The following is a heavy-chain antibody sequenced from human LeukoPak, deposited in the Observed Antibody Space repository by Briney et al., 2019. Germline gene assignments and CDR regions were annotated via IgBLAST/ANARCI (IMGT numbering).Heavy chain of an antibody. CDR3: ASERIVGAGYSQH. CDR1: GFSISSGSYY. V-gene: IGHV4-61*02. Sequence: PSQTLSLTCTVSGFSISSGSYYWSWIGQPAGQRLEWIGRIYTRGSTNYNPSLKSRVTISVDTSKNQFSLKLSSVTAADTAVYYCASERIVGAGYSQHGGQGTLVTVSS. CDR2: IYTRGST. J-gene: IGHJ1*01. D-gene: IGHD1-26*01.